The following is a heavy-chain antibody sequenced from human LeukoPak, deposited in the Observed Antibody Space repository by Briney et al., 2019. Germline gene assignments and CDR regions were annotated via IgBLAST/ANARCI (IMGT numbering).Heavy chain of an antibody. D-gene: IGHD2-2*01. V-gene: IGHV4-39*01. Sequence: SGTLSLTCAVSGGSISSSSYYGGWIRQPPGKGLEWIGSIYYSGSTYYNPSLKSRVTISVDTSKNQFSLKLSSVTAADTAVYYCARQIRYCSSSSCLKYFDSWGQGTLVTVSS. CDR3: ARQIRYCSSSSCLKYFDS. CDR2: IYYSGST. CDR1: GGSISSSSYY. J-gene: IGHJ4*02.